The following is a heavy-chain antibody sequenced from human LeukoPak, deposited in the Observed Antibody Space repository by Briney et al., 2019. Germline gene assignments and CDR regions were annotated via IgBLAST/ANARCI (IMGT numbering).Heavy chain of an antibody. CDR2: INPNSGGT. CDR3: ARGFYDYVWGSYLLNWFDP. Sequence: ASVKVSCKASGYTFTNYDIHWVRQAPGQGLEWMGWINPNSGGTNYAQKFQGRVTMTRDTSISTAYMELSRLRSDDTAVYYCARGFYDYVWGSYLLNWFDPWGQGTLVTVSS. V-gene: IGHV1-2*02. J-gene: IGHJ5*02. D-gene: IGHD3-16*02. CDR1: GYTFTNYD.